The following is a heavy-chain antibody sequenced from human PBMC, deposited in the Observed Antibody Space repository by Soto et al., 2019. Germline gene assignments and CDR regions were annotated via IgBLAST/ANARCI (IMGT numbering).Heavy chain of an antibody. J-gene: IGHJ1*01. Sequence: WGSLRLSCEATGFTFSSHEMNWIRQTPGKRLEWIAKISGSGSTINYADSVKGRFTISRDNVQRTLHLQMHSLRVEDTGVYYCARGGVYWGRGTLVTVSS. CDR1: GFTFSSHE. CDR3: ARGGVY. CDR2: ISGSGSTI. D-gene: IGHD2-8*01. V-gene: IGHV3-48*03.